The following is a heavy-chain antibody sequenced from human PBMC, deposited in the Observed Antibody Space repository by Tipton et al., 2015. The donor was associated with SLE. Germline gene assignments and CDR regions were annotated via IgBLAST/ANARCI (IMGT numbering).Heavy chain of an antibody. CDR3: ARPNYYDSSGYYDYFDY. CDR2: IYYSGST. V-gene: IGHV4-59*12. D-gene: IGHD3-22*01. CDR1: GGSISSYY. J-gene: IGHJ4*02. Sequence: TLSLTCTVSGGSISSYYWSWIRQPPGKGLEWIGYIYYSGSTNYNPSLKSRVTISVDTSKNQFSLKLSSVTAADTAVYYCARPNYYDSSGYYDYFDYWGQGTLVTVSS.